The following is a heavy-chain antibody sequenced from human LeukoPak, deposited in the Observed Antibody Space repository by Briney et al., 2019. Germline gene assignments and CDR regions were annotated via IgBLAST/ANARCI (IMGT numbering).Heavy chain of an antibody. J-gene: IGHJ4*02. CDR2: IYYSGST. Sequence: SETLSLTCTVSGGSISSGDYYWSWIRQPPGKGLEWIGYIYYSGSTYYNPSLKSRVTISVDTSKNQFSLKLSSVTAADTAVYYCARVLFGKWGSGYYQFDYWGQGTLVTVSS. CDR1: GGSISSGDYY. V-gene: IGHV4-30-4*08. CDR3: ARVLFGKWGSGYYQFDY. D-gene: IGHD3-3*01.